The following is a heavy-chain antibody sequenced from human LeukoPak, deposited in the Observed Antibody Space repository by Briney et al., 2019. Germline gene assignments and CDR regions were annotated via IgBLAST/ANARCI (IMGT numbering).Heavy chain of an antibody. J-gene: IGHJ4*02. Sequence: ASVKVSCKASGYTFTSYGISWVRQAPGQGLEWMGWISAYNGNTNYAQKFQGRVTITADKSTSTAYMELSSLRSEDTAVYYCASQGYSGSPPDWGQGTLVTVSS. CDR2: ISAYNGNT. CDR1: GYTFTSYG. D-gene: IGHD1-26*01. V-gene: IGHV1-18*01. CDR3: ASQGYSGSPPD.